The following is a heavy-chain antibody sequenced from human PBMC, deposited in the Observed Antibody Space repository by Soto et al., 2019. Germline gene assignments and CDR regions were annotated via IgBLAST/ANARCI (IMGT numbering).Heavy chain of an antibody. V-gene: IGHV1-2*04. CDR2: INPNSGGT. Sequence: ASVKVSCKASGYTFTGYYMHGVRQAPGQGLEWMGWINPNSGGTNYAQKFQGWVTMTRDTSISTAYMELSRLRSDDTAVYYCARGGEGVYDHPIYYFDYWGQGTLVTVSS. D-gene: IGHD3-10*01. CDR3: ARGGEGVYDHPIYYFDY. CDR1: GYTFTGYY. J-gene: IGHJ4*02.